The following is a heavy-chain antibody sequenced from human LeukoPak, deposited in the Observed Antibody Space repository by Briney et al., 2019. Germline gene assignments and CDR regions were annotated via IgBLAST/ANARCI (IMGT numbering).Heavy chain of an antibody. V-gene: IGHV3-30*18. CDR2: ISYDGSNK. CDR3: AKGGVATVDYFDY. D-gene: IGHD5-12*01. J-gene: IGHJ4*02. Sequence: QAGGSLRLSCAASGFTFSSYGMHWVRQAPGKGLEWVAVISYDGSNKYYADSVKGRFTISRDDSKNTLHLQMNSLRVEDTAVYYCAKGGVATVDYFDYWGQGTLVTVSS. CDR1: GFTFSSYG.